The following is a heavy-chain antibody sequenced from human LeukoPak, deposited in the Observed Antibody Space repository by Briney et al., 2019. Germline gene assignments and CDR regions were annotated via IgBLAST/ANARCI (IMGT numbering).Heavy chain of an antibody. CDR2: INHSGST. Sequence: SETLSLTCAVYGGSFSGYYWSWIRQPPGKGLEWIGEINHSGSTNYNPSLKSRATISVDTSKNQFSLKLSSVTAADTAVYYCAREEYSSSSEERGDWFDPWGQGTLVTASS. J-gene: IGHJ5*02. CDR3: AREEYSSSSEERGDWFDP. D-gene: IGHD6-6*01. CDR1: GGSFSGYY. V-gene: IGHV4-34*01.